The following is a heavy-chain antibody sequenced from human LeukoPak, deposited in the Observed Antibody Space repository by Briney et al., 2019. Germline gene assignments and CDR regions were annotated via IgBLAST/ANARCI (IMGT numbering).Heavy chain of an antibody. CDR3: ARENTGTTAFDY. V-gene: IGHV4-34*09. J-gene: IGHJ4*02. CDR2: IYYSGST. Sequence: PSETLSLTCAVYGGSFSGYYWSWIRQPPGKGLEWIGYIYYSGSTYYNPSLRSRVAISIDTSKNQFSLKLSSVTAADTAVYWCARENTGTTAFDYWGQGTLVTVSS. CDR1: GGSFSGYY. D-gene: IGHD4-17*01.